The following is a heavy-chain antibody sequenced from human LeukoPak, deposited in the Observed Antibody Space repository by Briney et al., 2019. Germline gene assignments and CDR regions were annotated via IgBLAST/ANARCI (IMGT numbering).Heavy chain of an antibody. CDR1: GDSVSSNSAA. Sequence: SQTLSLTCAISGDSVSSNSAAWNWIRQSPSRGLEWLGRTYYRSKWYNDYAVSVKSRITINPDTSKNQFSLRLSSVTAADTAVYYCARASYSYDINGWVPFDYWGQGTLVTVSS. D-gene: IGHD3-22*01. V-gene: IGHV6-1*01. CDR3: ARASYSYDINGWVPFDY. J-gene: IGHJ4*02. CDR2: TYYRSKWYN.